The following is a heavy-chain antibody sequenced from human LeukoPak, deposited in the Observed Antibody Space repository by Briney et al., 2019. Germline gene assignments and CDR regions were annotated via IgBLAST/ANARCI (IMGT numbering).Heavy chain of an antibody. V-gene: IGHV3-21*01. D-gene: IGHD3-22*01. CDR3: ARDSADDSSGYYRDY. CDR1: GFTFSSYS. CDR2: ISSSSSYI. J-gene: IGHJ4*02. Sequence: AGSLRLSCAASGFTFSSYSMNWVRQAPGKGLEWVSSISSSSSYIYYADSVKGRFTISRDNAKNSLYLQMNSLRAEDTAVYYCARDSADDSSGYYRDYWGQGTLVTVSS.